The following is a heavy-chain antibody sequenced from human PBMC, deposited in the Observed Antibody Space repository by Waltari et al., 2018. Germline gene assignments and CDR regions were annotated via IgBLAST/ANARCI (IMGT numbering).Heavy chain of an antibody. CDR3: ARDRGRGLYLDS. Sequence: QLQLQESGPGLVKPSETLSLPCTVSGASMAADLWSWVRQPPGKGLEWIGQVHRSGRTNYSPSFTSRVTVSVDTTKNQFSLKLTSAAAADTAIYFCARDRGRGLYLDSWGPGTLVTVSP. CDR2: VHRSGRT. J-gene: IGHJ5*01. CDR1: GASMAADL. D-gene: IGHD2-15*01. V-gene: IGHV4-4*02.